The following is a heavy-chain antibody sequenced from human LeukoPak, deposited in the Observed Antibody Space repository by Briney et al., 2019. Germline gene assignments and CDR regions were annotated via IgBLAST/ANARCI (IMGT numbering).Heavy chain of an antibody. CDR2: NYHGGSS. J-gene: IGHJ5*02. Sequence: SETLSLTCTVSGYSISSGYYWGWIRPSPGKGLEWIGSNYHGGSSHYNPSLKSRVTISIDTSKNHFSLNLTSVTAADTAVYYCARTYYYGSGSSYFDPWGQGTLVTVSS. V-gene: IGHV4-38-2*02. D-gene: IGHD3-10*01. CDR1: GYSISSGYY. CDR3: ARTYYYGSGSSYFDP.